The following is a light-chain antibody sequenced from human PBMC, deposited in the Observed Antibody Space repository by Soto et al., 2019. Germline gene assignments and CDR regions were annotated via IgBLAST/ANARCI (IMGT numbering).Light chain of an antibody. J-gene: IGKJ4*01. CDR2: GAS. CDR3: QQRSSWPLT. CDR1: QSVSTD. V-gene: IGKV3-15*01. Sequence: EIVMTQSPATLSVSLGERATLSCRASQSVSTDLAWYQQKPGQAPRLLIFGASTRATGIPARFSGSGSGTEFILTISSLEPEDFAVYYCQQRSSWPLTFGGGTKVEIK.